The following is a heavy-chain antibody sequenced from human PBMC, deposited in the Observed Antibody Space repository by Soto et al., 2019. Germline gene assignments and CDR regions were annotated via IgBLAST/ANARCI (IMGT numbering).Heavy chain of an antibody. CDR2: VYATGTS. Sequence: QVQVQESGPGLVKPSETLSLTCSVSGGSMSKFYWSWIRKTAGKGLEWMGRVYATGTSDYNPSLRSRIAMSVDISKKTFSLRLRSVTAADTGVYYCVRDGSKTLRDCFDPWVQGILVTVSS. J-gene: IGHJ5*02. D-gene: IGHD4-17*01. V-gene: IGHV4-4*07. CDR3: VRDGSKTLRDCFDP. CDR1: GGSMSKFY.